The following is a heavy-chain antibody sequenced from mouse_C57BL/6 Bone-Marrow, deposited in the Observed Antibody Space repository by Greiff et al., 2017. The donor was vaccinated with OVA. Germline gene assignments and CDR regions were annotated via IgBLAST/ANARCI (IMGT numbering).Heavy chain of an antibody. CDR3: ARGGPLGDWYFDV. V-gene: IGHV1-55*01. CDR1: GYTFTSYW. CDR2: IYPGSGST. D-gene: IGHD3-3*01. Sequence: VQLQQPGAELVKPGASVKMSCKASGYTFTSYWITWVKQRPGQGLEWIGDIYPGSGSTNYNEKFKSKATLTVYTSSTTAYMQLSSLTSEDSAVYYCARGGPLGDWYFDVWGTGTTVTVSS. J-gene: IGHJ1*03.